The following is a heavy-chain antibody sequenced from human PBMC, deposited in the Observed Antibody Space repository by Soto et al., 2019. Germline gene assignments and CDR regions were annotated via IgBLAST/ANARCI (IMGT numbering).Heavy chain of an antibody. CDR3: ASSYYYDSSGYYEKWFDP. Sequence: SETLSLTCPVSGGSISSSSYYWGWIRQPPGKGLEWIGSIYYSGSTYYNPSLKSRVTISVDTSKNQFSLKLSSVTAADTAVYYCASSYYYDSSGYYEKWFDPWGQGTLV. J-gene: IGHJ5*02. V-gene: IGHV4-39*01. D-gene: IGHD3-22*01. CDR2: IYYSGST. CDR1: GGSISSSSYY.